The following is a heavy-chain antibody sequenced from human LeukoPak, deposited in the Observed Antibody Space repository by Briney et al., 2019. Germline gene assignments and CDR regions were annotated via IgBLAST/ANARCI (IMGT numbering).Heavy chain of an antibody. D-gene: IGHD2-2*01. CDR2: ISYDGSNK. Sequence: GFLRLFLASPGFPLHSLCLHRVPPAPSQGLELVAVISYDGSNKYYADSVKGRFTISRDNSKNTLYLQMNSLRAEDTAVYYCAKSSSTTWGTFDYWGQGTLVTVSS. CDR3: AKSSSTTWGTFDY. CDR1: GFPLHSLC. J-gene: IGHJ4*02. V-gene: IGHV3-30*18.